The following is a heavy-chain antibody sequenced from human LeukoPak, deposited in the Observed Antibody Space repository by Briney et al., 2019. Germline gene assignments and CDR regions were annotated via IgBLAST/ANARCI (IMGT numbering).Heavy chain of an antibody. CDR2: IRSKGNNYAT. J-gene: IGHJ4*02. CDR1: GFTFSGSV. Sequence: GGSLRLSCAASGFTFSGSVMHWVRQASGKGLEWVGRIRSKGNNYATAYAASVKGRFTISRDDAKNTAYLQMNSLKTEDTAVYYCARAPGSLVSIAARPYYFDYWGQGTLVTVSS. V-gene: IGHV3-73*01. CDR3: ARAPGSLVSIAARPYYFDY. D-gene: IGHD6-6*01.